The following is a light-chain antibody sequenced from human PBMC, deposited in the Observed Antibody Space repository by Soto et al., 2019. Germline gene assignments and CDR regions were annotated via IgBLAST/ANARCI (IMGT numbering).Light chain of an antibody. J-gene: IGKJ5*01. CDR1: QDINNY. CDR2: DAS. CDR3: QQYDDLPIT. V-gene: IGKV1-33*01. Sequence: DIKMTQSPSSLSASVGDRVTITCQASQDINNYLNWYQQKPGQAPKLLIYDASGLEVGVPSRFSGSGSGTHFTFTISSLQPEDIATYYCQQYDDLPITFGQGTRLEI.